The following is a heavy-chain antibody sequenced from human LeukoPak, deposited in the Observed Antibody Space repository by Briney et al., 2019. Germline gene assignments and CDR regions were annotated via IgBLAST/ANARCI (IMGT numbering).Heavy chain of an antibody. CDR2: IYYSGST. CDR3: AREVAAAGTWFDP. V-gene: IGHV4-59*11. CDR1: GGSISSHY. J-gene: IGHJ5*02. Sequence: SETLSLTCTVSGGSISSHYWSWIRQPPGKGLEWIGYIYYSGSTNYNPSLKSRVTISVDTSKNQFSLKLSSVTAADTAVYYCAREVAAAGTWFDPWGQGTLVTVSS. D-gene: IGHD6-13*01.